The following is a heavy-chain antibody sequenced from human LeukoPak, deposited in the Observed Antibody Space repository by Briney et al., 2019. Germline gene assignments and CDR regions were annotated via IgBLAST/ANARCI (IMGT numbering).Heavy chain of an antibody. CDR2: IYPGDSDT. CDR3: ARQGDYYDSSGYYYVFDY. V-gene: IGHV5-51*01. CDR1: GYSFTSYW. Sequence: GESLQISCKGSGYSFTSYWIGWVRQMPGKGLEWMGIIYPGDSDTRYSPSFQGQVTISADKSISTAYLQWSSLKASDTAMYYCARQGDYYDSSGYYYVFDYWGQGTLVTVSS. D-gene: IGHD3-22*01. J-gene: IGHJ4*02.